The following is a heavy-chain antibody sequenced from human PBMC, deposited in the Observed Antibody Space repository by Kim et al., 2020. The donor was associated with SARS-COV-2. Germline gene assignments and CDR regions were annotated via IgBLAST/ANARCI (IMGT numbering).Heavy chain of an antibody. CDR3: ARAQSRSGYYSGMDV. CDR1: GFTFSSYW. Sequence: GGSLRLSCAASGFTFSSYWMNWVRQAPGKGLEWVANIKQDGSEKYYVDSVKGRFTISRDNAKNSLYLQMNSLRAEDTAVYYGARAQSRSGYYSGMDVWGQGTAVTVSS. D-gene: IGHD3-10*01. J-gene: IGHJ6*02. CDR2: IKQDGSEK. V-gene: IGHV3-7*01.